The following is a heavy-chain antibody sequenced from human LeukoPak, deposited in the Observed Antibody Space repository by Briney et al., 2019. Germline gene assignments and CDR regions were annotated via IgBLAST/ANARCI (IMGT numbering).Heavy chain of an antibody. CDR2: IVYSGSS. V-gene: IGHV4-39*07. CDR1: GGSISSGDYY. CDR3: TRVADGAMDV. D-gene: IGHD5-24*01. Sequence: PSETLSLTCTVSGGSISSGDYYWSWIRQPPGKGLEWIGSIVYSGSSFYNPFLKSRVAVSVDTSKNQFSLRLSSVTAADTAVYYCTRVADGAMDVWGQGTTVTVSS. J-gene: IGHJ6*02.